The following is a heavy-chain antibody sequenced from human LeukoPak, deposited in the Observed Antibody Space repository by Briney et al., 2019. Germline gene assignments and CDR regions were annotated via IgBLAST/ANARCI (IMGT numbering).Heavy chain of an antibody. J-gene: IGHJ6*03. CDR2: INPNNGGT. V-gene: IGHV1-2*06. CDR1: GYIFTGYY. CDR3: ARSGAYYYYYMDV. D-gene: IGHD3-10*01. Sequence: ASVKVSCRASGYIFTGYYMHWVRQAPGQGLEWMGRINPNNGGTNYAQKFQGRVTMTRDTSISTAYMELSRLRSDDTAVYYCARSGAYYYYYMDVWGKGTTVTVSS.